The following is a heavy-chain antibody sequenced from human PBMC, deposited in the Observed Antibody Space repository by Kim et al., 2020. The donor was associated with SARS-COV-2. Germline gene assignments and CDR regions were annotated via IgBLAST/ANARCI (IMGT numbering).Heavy chain of an antibody. CDR1: GGSFSGYY. CDR3: ARVGYYYGSGTLLPLDY. CDR2: INHSGST. Sequence: SETLSLTCAVYGGSFSGYYWSWIRQPPGKGREWIGEINHSGSTNYNPSLKSRVTISVDTSKNQFSLKLSSVTAADTAVYYCARVGYYYGSGTLLPLDYWG. V-gene: IGHV4-34*01. J-gene: IGHJ4*01. D-gene: IGHD3-10*01.